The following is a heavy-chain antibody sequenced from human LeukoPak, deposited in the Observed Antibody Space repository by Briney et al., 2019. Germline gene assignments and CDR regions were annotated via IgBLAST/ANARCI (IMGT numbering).Heavy chain of an antibody. J-gene: IGHJ4*02. CDR1: GGSISSYY. CDR2: IYTSGST. Sequence: SETLSLTCTVSGGSISSYYWSWIRQPAGKGLEWIGRIYTSGSTNYNPSLKSRATISVDTSKNQFSLKLSSVTAADTAVYYCARVPEYYDSSFFDYWGQGTLVAVSS. CDR3: ARVPEYYDSSFFDY. V-gene: IGHV4-4*07. D-gene: IGHD3-22*01.